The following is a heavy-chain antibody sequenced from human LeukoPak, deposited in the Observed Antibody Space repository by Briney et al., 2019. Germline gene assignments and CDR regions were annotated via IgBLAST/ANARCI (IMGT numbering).Heavy chain of an antibody. V-gene: IGHV3-33*01. Sequence: GGSLRLSCAASGFTFSSYGMHWVRQAPGKGLEWVAVIWYDGSNKYYADSVKGRFTISRDNSKNTLYLQMNSLRAEDTAVYYCARSSPVTYYGFWSGHMYYFDYWGQGTLVTVSS. J-gene: IGHJ4*02. CDR3: ARSSPVTYYGFWSGHMYYFDY. CDR1: GFTFSSYG. CDR2: IWYDGSNK. D-gene: IGHD3-3*01.